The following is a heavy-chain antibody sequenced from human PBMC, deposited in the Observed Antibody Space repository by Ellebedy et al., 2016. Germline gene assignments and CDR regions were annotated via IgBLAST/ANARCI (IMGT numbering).Heavy chain of an antibody. CDR2: IWYDGSNK. CDR1: GFTFSSYS. V-gene: IGHV3-33*08. D-gene: IGHD7-27*01. Sequence: GESLKISXAASGFTFSSYSMNWVRQAPGKGLEWVAVIWYDGSNKYYADSVKGRFTISRDNSKNTLYLQMNSLRAEDTAVYYCARENWGSALADWGQGTLVTVSS. J-gene: IGHJ4*02. CDR3: ARENWGSALAD.